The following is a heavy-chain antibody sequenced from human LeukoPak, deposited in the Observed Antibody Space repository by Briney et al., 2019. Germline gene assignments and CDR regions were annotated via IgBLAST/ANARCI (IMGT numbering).Heavy chain of an antibody. CDR3: AVGSTSVYTYGYIDY. D-gene: IGHD5-18*01. Sequence: TGGSLRLSCAASGFTVSSDYMSWVRHAPGKGLEWVSLIYSGGDTYYADSVKGRFTISRDDSRRTLSLQMNSLRAEDTAVYYCAVGSTSVYTYGYIDYWGQGTLVTVSS. CDR1: GFTVSSDY. J-gene: IGHJ4*02. CDR2: IYSGGDT. V-gene: IGHV3-66*01.